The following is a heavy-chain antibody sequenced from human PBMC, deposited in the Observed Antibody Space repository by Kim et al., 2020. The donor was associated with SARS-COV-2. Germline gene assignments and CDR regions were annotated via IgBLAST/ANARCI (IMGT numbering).Heavy chain of an antibody. V-gene: IGHV3-7*03. Sequence: GGSLRLSCAASGFTFSSYWMSWVRQAPGKGLEWVANIKQDGSEKYYVDSVKGRFTISRDNAKNSLYLQMNSLRAEDTAVYYCARVPGQGGMHYDILTAGVPPPDVWGQGTTVTVSS. CDR2: IKQDGSEK. D-gene: IGHD3-9*01. J-gene: IGHJ6*02. CDR3: ARVPGQGGMHYDILTAGVPPPDV. CDR1: GFTFSSYW.